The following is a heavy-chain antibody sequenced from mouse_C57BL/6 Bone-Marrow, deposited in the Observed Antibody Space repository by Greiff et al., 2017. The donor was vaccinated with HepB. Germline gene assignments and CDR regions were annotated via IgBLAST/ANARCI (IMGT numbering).Heavy chain of an antibody. Sequence: QVQLQQSGAELMKPGASVKLSCKATGYTFTGYWIEWVKQRPGHGLEWIGEILPGSGSTNYNEKFKGKATFTADTSSNPAYMQRSSLTTEDSAIYYCARGSLQDWYFDVWGTGTTVTVSS. CDR2: ILPGSGST. CDR3: ARGSLQDWYFDV. D-gene: IGHD3-2*02. J-gene: IGHJ1*03. V-gene: IGHV1-9*01. CDR1: GYTFTGYW.